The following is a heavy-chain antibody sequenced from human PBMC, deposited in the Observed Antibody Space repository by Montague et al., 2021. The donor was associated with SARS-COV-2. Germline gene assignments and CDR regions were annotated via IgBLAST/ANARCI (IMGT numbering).Heavy chain of an antibody. CDR3: ARISYGSGTGFDY. CDR2: IDWDDDK. D-gene: IGHD3-10*01. J-gene: IGHJ4*02. CDR1: GFSLSTSGMC. V-gene: IGHV2-70*11. Sequence: PALVKPTQALTLTCTFSGFSLSTSGMCVSWIRQPPGKALEWLARIDWDDDKYYSTSLKTRLTISKDTSKNQVALTMTNMDPVDTATYYCARISYGSGTGFDYWGQGTLVTVSS.